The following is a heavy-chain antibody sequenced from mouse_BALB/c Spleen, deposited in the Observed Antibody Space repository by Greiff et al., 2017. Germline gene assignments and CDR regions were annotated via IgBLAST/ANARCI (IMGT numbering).Heavy chain of an antibody. CDR1: GYTFTSYW. J-gene: IGHJ4*01. V-gene: IGHV1S26*01. D-gene: IGHD2-1*01. CDR2: INPSTGYT. CDR3: ARNYYGKKYYAMDY. Sequence: QVQLQQPGAELVKPGASVKMSCKASGYTFTSYWMHWVKQRPGQGLEWIGYINPSTGYTEYNQKFKDKATLTADKSSSTAYMQLSSLTSEDSAVYYCARNYYGKKYYAMDYWGQGTSVTVSS.